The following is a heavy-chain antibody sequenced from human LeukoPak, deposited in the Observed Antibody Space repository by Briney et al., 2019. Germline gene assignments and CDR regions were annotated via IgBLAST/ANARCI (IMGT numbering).Heavy chain of an antibody. CDR1: GFTFSSYA. Sequence: LTGGSLRLSCAASGFTFSSYAMSWVRQAPGKGLEWVSAISGSGGSTYYADSVKGRITISRDNSKNTLYLQMNSLRAEDTAVYYCAKTTGGATHFDYWGQGTLVTVSS. CDR3: AKTTGGATHFDY. CDR2: ISGSGGST. D-gene: IGHD1-26*01. V-gene: IGHV3-23*01. J-gene: IGHJ4*02.